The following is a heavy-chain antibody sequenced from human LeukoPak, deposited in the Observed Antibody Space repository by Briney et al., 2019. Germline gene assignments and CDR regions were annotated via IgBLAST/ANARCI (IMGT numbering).Heavy chain of an antibody. CDR1: GGSFSGYY. CDR2: INHSGST. CDR3: ARVMVGYDY. J-gene: IGHJ4*02. V-gene: IGHV4-34*01. D-gene: IGHD2-15*01. Sequence: SETLSLTCAVYGGSFSGYYWSWIRQPPGKGLEWIGEINHSGSTNYNPSLKSRVTISVDTSKNQFSLKLSSVTAADTAVYYCARVMVGYDYWGQGTLVTVSS.